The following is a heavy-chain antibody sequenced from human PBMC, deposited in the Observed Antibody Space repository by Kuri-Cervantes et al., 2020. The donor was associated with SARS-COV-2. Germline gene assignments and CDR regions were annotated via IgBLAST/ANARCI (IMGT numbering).Heavy chain of an antibody. CDR1: GESVSSNSAA. CDR2: TYYNSQWYT. D-gene: IGHD3-22*01. Sequence: SQTLPLTCAISGESVSSNSAAWDWIRQSPSRGLEWLGRTYYNSQWYTDYSPSVKSRIIIRSDTSKNHVSLQLNSVTPEDTAVYYCAREQISLIVLQSGTFAIWGQGTMVTVSS. CDR3: AREQISLIVLQSGTFAI. J-gene: IGHJ3*02. V-gene: IGHV6-1*01.